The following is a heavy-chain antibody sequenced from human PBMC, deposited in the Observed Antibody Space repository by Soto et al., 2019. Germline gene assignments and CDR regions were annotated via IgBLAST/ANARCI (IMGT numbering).Heavy chain of an antibody. J-gene: IGHJ5*02. CDR1: GGSFSGYY. CDR2: INHSGST. CDR3: ARGSGVVVVAAIGWFDP. V-gene: IGHV4-34*01. Sequence: QVQLQQWGAGLLKPSETLSLTCAVYGGSFSGYYWSWIRQPPGKGLEWIGEINHSGSTNYNPSLKSRVTISVDTSKNQFSLKLSSVTVADTAVYYCARGSGVVVVAAIGWFDPWGQGTLVTVSS. D-gene: IGHD2-15*01.